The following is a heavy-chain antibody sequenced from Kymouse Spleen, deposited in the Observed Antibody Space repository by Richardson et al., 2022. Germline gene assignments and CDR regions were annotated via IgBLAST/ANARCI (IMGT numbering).Heavy chain of an antibody. J-gene: IGHJ4*02. V-gene: IGHV3-13*01. CDR2: IGTAGDT. D-gene: IGHD6-19*01. CDR1: GFTFSSYD. CDR3: AR*RIAVAPLTT. Sequence: EVQLVESGGGLVQPGGSLRLSCAASGFTFSSYDMHWVRQATGKGLEWVSAIGTAGDTYYPGSVKGRFTISRENAKNSLYLQMNSLRAGDTAVYYCAR*RIAVAPLTTGAREPWSPSPQ.